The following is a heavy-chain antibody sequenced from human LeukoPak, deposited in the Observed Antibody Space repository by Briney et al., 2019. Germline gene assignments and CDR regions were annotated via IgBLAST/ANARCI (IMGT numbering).Heavy chain of an antibody. J-gene: IGHJ6*03. CDR3: ARKGSGWAGYYYYYIDV. D-gene: IGHD6-19*01. Sequence: GASVKVSCKAFGYTFTSNYMHWVRQAPGQGPEWMGVISPSGGSTTYAQKFQGRVTLTRNTSISTAYMELSSLRSDDTAVYYCARKGSGWAGYYYYYIDVWGKGTTVT. CDR1: GYTFTSNY. V-gene: IGHV1-46*01. CDR2: ISPSGGST.